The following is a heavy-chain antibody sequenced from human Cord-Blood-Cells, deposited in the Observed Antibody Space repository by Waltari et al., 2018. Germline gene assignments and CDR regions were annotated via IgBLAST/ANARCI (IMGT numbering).Heavy chain of an antibody. J-gene: IGHJ4*02. Sequence: QVQLVQSGAEVKKPGASVKVSCKASGYTFTSYYMHWVRQAPGLGLEWMGIIIPSGGSTSYSQKFQGMVTMTRYTSTSTVYMELSSLRSEDTSVYYCARGEAAAGTFLWGQGTLVTVSS. CDR3: ARGEAAAGTFL. V-gene: IGHV1-46*01. D-gene: IGHD6-13*01. CDR1: GYTFTSYY. CDR2: IIPSGGST.